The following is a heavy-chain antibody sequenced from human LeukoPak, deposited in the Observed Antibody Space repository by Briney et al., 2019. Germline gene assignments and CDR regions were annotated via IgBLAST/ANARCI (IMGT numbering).Heavy chain of an antibody. CDR3: ARRPLRGSGYYTAPRLNWFDP. D-gene: IGHD3-3*01. J-gene: IGHJ5*02. CDR1: GGSFSGYY. Sequence: SETLSLTCAVYGGSFSGYYWSWIRQPPGKRLEWIGEINHSGSTNYNPSLKSRVTISVDTSKNQFSLKLSSVTAADTAVYYCARRPLRGSGYYTAPRLNWFDPWGQGTLVTVSS. V-gene: IGHV4-34*01. CDR2: INHSGST.